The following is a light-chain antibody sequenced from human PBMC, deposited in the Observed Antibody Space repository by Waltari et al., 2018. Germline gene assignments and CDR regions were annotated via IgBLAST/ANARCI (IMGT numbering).Light chain of an antibody. Sequence: IVLTQSPGPLSLSPGVSVTLSYKARQSVISSFLAWVQQKPGQTPMLLIYGASTRASGIPDRFSGSGSGTDFTVTINRLEPEDFAVYYCHQNSKSPFTFGQGTRLESK. J-gene: IGKJ5*01. CDR2: GAS. CDR3: HQNSKSPFT. CDR1: QSVISSF. V-gene: IGKV3-20*01.